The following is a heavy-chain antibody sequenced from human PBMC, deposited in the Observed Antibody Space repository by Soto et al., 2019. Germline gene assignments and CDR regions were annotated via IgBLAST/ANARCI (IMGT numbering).Heavy chain of an antibody. Sequence: GASVKVSCKASGFTFTSSAIQWVRQTRGQRLEWKGWIVVGSGNTNYAQRFQERVTITRDMSTSTAYMELSSLRSEDTAVYYCAAAYCSGGSCYSVGDAFDIWGQGTMVTVSS. CDR1: GFTFTSSA. CDR3: AAAYCSGGSCYSVGDAFDI. J-gene: IGHJ3*02. CDR2: IVVGSGNT. V-gene: IGHV1-58*02. D-gene: IGHD2-15*01.